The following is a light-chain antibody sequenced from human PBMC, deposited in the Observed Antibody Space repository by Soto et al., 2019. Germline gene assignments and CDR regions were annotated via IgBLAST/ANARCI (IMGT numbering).Light chain of an antibody. CDR1: QSVSSY. J-gene: IGKJ1*01. CDR3: QQHGSSPRT. CDR2: GAS. Sequence: EIVLTQSAATLSLSAGERATLSCGASQSVSSYLAWYQQKPGQAPRLLIYGASSRATGIPDRFSGSGYGTDFNLTISRLEPEDFAVYYCQQHGSSPRTFGQGTKVDIK. V-gene: IGKV3-20*01.